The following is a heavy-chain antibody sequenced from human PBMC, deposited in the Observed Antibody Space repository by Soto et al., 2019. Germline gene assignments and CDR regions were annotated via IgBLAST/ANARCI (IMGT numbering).Heavy chain of an antibody. D-gene: IGHD2-15*01. J-gene: IGHJ3*02. Sequence: QVQLVQSGAEVKKPGSSVKVSCKASGGTFSSYTISWVRQAPGQGLEWMGRIIPILGIANYAQKFQGRVTITADNSTSTAYMELSSLRSEDTAVYYCASPNCSGGSCYSPYDAFDIWGQGTMVTVSS. V-gene: IGHV1-69*02. CDR2: IIPILGIA. CDR1: GGTFSSYT. CDR3: ASPNCSGGSCYSPYDAFDI.